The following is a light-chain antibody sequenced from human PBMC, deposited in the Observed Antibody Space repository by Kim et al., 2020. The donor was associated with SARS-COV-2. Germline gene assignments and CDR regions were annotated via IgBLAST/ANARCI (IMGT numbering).Light chain of an antibody. V-gene: IGKV3-15*01. Sequence: VSPGERASLSCRASQSVYSNLAWYQQKPGQAPRLLFYGASTRAPGVPARFSGSGSRTEFTLTISSLQSEDFAVYYCQHYNNWPEYTFGQGTKLEI. CDR2: GAS. CDR3: QHYNNWPEYT. CDR1: QSVYSN. J-gene: IGKJ2*01.